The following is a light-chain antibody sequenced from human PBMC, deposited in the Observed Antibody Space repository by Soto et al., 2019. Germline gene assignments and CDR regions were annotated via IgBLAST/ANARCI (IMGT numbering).Light chain of an antibody. V-gene: IGLV2-14*03. J-gene: IGLJ1*01. Sequence: QSVLTQPASVSGFPGQSITISCTGTSSDVGGYNYVSWYQHHPGKAPKLMIFDVSNRPSGVSNRFSGSKSANTASLTISGLQAEDEADYYCSSYTSSSTPYVFGTGTKVTVL. CDR3: SSYTSSSTPYV. CDR2: DVS. CDR1: SSDVGGYNY.